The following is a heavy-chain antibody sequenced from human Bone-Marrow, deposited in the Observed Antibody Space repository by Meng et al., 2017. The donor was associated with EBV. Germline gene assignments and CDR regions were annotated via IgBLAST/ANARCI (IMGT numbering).Heavy chain of an antibody. V-gene: IGHV3-30*03. CDR2: IPSDGNI. Sequence: QVKLGGSGGGVVQPGRSLRLSCAASGFTFSGYGMFWVRQAPGKGPEWVAIIPSDGNIYYADSVKGRFTISRDNSKNTLYLQMNSLRGEDTAVYYCARDLSGRFDPWGQGTLVTVSS. D-gene: IGHD1-14*01. CDR3: ARDLSGRFDP. J-gene: IGHJ5*02. CDR1: GFTFSGYG.